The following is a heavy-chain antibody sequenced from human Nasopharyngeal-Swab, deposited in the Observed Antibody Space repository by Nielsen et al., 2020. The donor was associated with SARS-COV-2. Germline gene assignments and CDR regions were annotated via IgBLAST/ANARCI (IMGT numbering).Heavy chain of an antibody. Sequence: SLKISCAASGFPFSHHAMHWVRQAPGKGPEWVAVILYDGSDKNYADSVKGRITISRDNSKNTLYLQMNSLRAEDTAVYYCARADRGGSYFSEYYYYMDVWGKGTTVTVSS. CDR1: GFPFSHHA. CDR2: ILYDGSDK. CDR3: ARADRGGSYFSEYYYYMDV. J-gene: IGHJ6*03. V-gene: IGHV3-30*03. D-gene: IGHD1-26*01.